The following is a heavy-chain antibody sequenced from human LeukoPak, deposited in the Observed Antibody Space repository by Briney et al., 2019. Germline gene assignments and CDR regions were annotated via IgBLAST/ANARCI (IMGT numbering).Heavy chain of an antibody. CDR3: AKEGYYDSSGYPGGY. Sequence: GGSLRLSCAASGFTFSSYAMHWVRQAPGKGLEWVAVISYDGSNKYYADSVKGRFTISRDNSKNTLYLQMNSLRAEDTAVYYCAKEGYYDSSGYPGGYWGQGTLVTVSS. D-gene: IGHD3-22*01. CDR2: ISYDGSNK. J-gene: IGHJ4*02. CDR1: GFTFSSYA. V-gene: IGHV3-30*04.